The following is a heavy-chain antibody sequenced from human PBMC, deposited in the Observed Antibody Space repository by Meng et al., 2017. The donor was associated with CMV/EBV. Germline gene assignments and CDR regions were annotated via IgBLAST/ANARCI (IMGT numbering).Heavy chain of an antibody. D-gene: IGHD4-11*01. Sequence: SVNVSCKASGYTFTSYGISWVRQAPGQGLEWMGWISAYKDNTNYAQKLQGRVTMTTDTSTSTAYMELRSLRSDDTAVYYCASLTNSYYYGMDVWGQGTTVTVSS. CDR1: GYTFTSYG. CDR2: ISAYKDNT. V-gene: IGHV1-18*01. CDR3: ASLTNSYYYGMDV. J-gene: IGHJ6*02.